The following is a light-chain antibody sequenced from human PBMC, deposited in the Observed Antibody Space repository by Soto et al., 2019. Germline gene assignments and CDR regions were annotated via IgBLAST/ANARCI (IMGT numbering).Light chain of an antibody. V-gene: IGKV3-11*01. CDR1: QSGSSS. Sequence: EIVLTQSPDTLSLSPGEIATLSCRASQSGSSSLAWYQQIPGQAPRLLIYDASNRATGIPARFSGSGSGTDFTLTISSLEPEDCAVYYCQQRSNWPPEVTFGPGTKVDIK. J-gene: IGKJ3*01. CDR2: DAS. CDR3: QQRSNWPPEVT.